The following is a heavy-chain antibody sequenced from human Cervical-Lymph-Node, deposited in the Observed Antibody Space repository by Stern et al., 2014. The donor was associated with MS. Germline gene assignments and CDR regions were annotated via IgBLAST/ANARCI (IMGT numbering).Heavy chain of an antibody. D-gene: IGHD3-3*01. CDR2: ISSRSDYR. Sequence: EMQLVQSGGGLVKPGGSLRLSCAASRFPLRIFSTYSMTWVRQAPGKGLEWVSSISSRSDYRHYADSVKGRFTVSRDNAKDSLFLQMNRLRAEDTAVYYCATKRSISGGTLDYWGQGTLVTVSS. CDR3: ATKRSISGGTLDY. J-gene: IGHJ4*02. CDR1: RFPLRIFSTYS. V-gene: IGHV3-21*01.